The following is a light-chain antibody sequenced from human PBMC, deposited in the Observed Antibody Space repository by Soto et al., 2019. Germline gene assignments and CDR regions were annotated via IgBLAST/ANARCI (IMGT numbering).Light chain of an antibody. J-gene: IGLJ3*02. V-gene: IGLV1-40*01. CDR2: GNN. CDR1: SANIGAAYN. CDR3: AAWDDSLNGWV. Sequence: QSVLTQPPSVSGAPGQRVTISCTGSSANIGAAYNVDWYQQLPGTAPKLLIYGNNNRPSGVPARFSGSKSGTSASLAISGLQSEDEADYYCAAWDDSLNGWVFGGGTKLTVL.